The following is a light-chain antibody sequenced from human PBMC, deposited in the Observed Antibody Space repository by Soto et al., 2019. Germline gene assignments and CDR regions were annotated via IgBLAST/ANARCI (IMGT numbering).Light chain of an antibody. CDR2: TGS. CDR1: QGIDSS. J-gene: IGKJ5*01. Sequence: ILLTQSPSSLSASVGDRVTITCRASQGIDSSFAWYQEKPGKAPKLLIYTGSSLQSGVPSRFSGSGSGTDFTLTINSLQPEDFATYYCQQAASFPITFGQGTRLEIK. CDR3: QQAASFPIT. V-gene: IGKV1-12*01.